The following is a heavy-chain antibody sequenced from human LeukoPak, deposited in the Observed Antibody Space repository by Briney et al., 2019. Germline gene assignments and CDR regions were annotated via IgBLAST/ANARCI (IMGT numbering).Heavy chain of an antibody. J-gene: IGHJ4*02. D-gene: IGHD3-22*01. Sequence: ASVKVSCKASGYTFTGYYMHWVRQAPGQGLEWMGWINPNSGGTNYAQKSQGRVTMTRDTSISTAYMELSRLRSDDTAVYYCARVDSSGHYSDWYFDYWGQGTLVTVSS. CDR2: INPNSGGT. CDR3: ARVDSSGHYSDWYFDY. CDR1: GYTFTGYY. V-gene: IGHV1-2*02.